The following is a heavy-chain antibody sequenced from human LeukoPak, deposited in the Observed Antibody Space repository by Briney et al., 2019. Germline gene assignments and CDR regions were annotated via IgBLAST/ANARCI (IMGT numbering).Heavy chain of an antibody. D-gene: IGHD1-1*01. J-gene: IGHJ2*01. V-gene: IGHV3-74*01. CDR3: LKRGSDWTYWYFDL. CDR2: IRPDGSTA. CDR1: GVTFSNYW. Sequence: GGSLRLSCEASGVTFSNYWMHWVRQAPGKGLVWVSRIRPDGSTADYADSVKGRFTISRDNAKNTVYLQMNSLRVEDTAIYYCLKRGSDWTYWYFDLWGRGTRVTVSS.